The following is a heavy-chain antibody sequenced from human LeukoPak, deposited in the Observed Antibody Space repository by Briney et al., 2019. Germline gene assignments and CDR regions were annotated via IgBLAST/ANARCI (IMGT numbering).Heavy chain of an antibody. CDR3: ARRGGAYSRPYDY. V-gene: IGHV3-53*01. D-gene: IGHD4/OR15-4a*01. CDR1: GFTVSSNS. CDR2: IYSDNT. J-gene: IGHJ4*02. Sequence: GGSLRLSCTVSGFTVSSNSMSWVRQAPGKGLEWVSFIYSDNTHYSDSVKGRFTISRDNSKNTLYLQMNSLRAEDTAVYYCARRGGAYSRPYDYWGQGTLVTVSS.